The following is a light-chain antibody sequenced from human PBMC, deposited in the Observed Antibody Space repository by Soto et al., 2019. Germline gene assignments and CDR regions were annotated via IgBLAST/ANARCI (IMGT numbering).Light chain of an antibody. J-gene: IGKJ5*01. V-gene: IGKV3-20*01. CDR2: GAS. CDR1: QSVTTR. Sequence: EIVLTQSPATLSLSPGERATLSFRASQSVTTRLAWYQHKAGQPPRLLISGASVRASGVPVRISGSGSGTDFTLTISRLEPEDFALYYCQQYGGSPITFGLGTRLEIK. CDR3: QQYGGSPIT.